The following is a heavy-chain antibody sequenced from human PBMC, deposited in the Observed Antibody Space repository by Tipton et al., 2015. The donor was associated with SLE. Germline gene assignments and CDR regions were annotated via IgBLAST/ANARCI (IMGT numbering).Heavy chain of an antibody. CDR2: IYSGGSST. J-gene: IGHJ2*01. CDR1: GFTFSSYA. Sequence: SLRLSCVASGFTFSSYAMSWVRQAPGKGLEWVSVIYSGGSSTYYADSVKGRFTISRDNSKNTLYLQLNGLRPEDTALYFCARRAVTNNWYFDLWGRGTLVTVSS. V-gene: IGHV3-23*03. CDR3: ARRAVTNNWYFDL. D-gene: IGHD4-17*01.